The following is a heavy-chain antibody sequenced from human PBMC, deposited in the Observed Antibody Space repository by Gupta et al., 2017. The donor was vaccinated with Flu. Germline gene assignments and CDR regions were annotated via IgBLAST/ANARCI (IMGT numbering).Heavy chain of an antibody. J-gene: IGHJ3*01. CDR1: YY. D-gene: IGHD6-13*01. CDR3: ARWARAAVPGIDAFDV. CDR2: IYYTGHT. Sequence: YYWGWIRQPPGKGLEWIAIIYYTGHTLNNPSLKSRMTVSVDTSKNQFSLKLSSVTAADTAVYYCARWARAAVPGIDAFDVWGQGTMVTVSS. V-gene: IGHV4-39*01.